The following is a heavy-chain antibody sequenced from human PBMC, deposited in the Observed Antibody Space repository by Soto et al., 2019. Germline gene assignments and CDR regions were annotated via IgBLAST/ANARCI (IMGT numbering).Heavy chain of an antibody. CDR1: GYSFRTHG. Sequence: QVQLVQSGAEVKTPGASVKVSCRASGYSFRTHGISWVRQAPGQGLEWMGWISTYDDKTNFPQKFQGRITMTTDTSTSTAYMELMSLRSDDTAVYFCARDLGYCNSSRCFRNWFDPWGQGTLVTVSS. J-gene: IGHJ5*02. V-gene: IGHV1-18*01. D-gene: IGHD2-15*01. CDR3: ARDLGYCNSSRCFRNWFDP. CDR2: ISTYDDKT.